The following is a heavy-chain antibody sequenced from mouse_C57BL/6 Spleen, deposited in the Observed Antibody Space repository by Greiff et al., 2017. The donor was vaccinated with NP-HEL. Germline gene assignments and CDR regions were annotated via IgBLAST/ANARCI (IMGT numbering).Heavy chain of an antibody. CDR3: ARPNWDWYFDG. CDR1: GFTFSDYG. J-gene: IGHJ1*03. Sequence: EVKLQESGGGLVKPGGSLKLSCAASGFTFSDYGMHWVRQAPEQGLEWVAYISSGSSTIYYADTVKGRFTISRDNAKNTLFLQMTSRRSEDTAMYYCARPNWDWYFDGWGTGTTVTVSS. CDR2: ISSGSSTI. D-gene: IGHD4-1*01. V-gene: IGHV5-17*01.